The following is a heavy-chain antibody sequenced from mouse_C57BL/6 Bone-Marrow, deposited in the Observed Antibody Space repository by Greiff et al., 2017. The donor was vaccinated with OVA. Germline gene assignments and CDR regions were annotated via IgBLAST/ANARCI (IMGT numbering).Heavy chain of an antibody. V-gene: IGHV3-6*01. CDR3: ASDYGSSRDYFDY. D-gene: IGHD1-1*01. CDR1: GYSITSGYY. J-gene: IGHJ2*01. CDR2: ISYDGSN. Sequence: EVKLMESGPGLVKPSQSLSLTCSVTGYSITSGYYWNWIRQFPGNKLEWMGYISYDGSNNYNPSLKNRISITRDTSKNQFFLKLNSVTTEDTATYYCASDYGSSRDYFDYWGQGTTLTVSS.